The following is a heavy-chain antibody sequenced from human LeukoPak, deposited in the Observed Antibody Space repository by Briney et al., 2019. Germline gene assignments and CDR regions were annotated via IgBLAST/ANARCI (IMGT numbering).Heavy chain of an antibody. Sequence: GGSLRLSCAASGFTFSSYGMHWVRQAPGKGLEWVAVIWYDGSNKYYADSVKGRFTISRDNSKNTLYLQMNSLRAEDTAVYYCAKDARRTNGWYFFDYWGQGTLVTVSS. D-gene: IGHD6-19*01. CDR2: IWYDGSNK. J-gene: IGHJ4*02. CDR1: GFTFSSYG. CDR3: AKDARRTNGWYFFDY. V-gene: IGHV3-33*06.